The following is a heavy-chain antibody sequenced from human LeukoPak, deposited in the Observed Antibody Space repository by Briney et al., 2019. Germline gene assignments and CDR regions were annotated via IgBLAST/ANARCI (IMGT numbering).Heavy chain of an antibody. J-gene: IGHJ4*02. Sequence: ASVKVSCRASGYIFTNYAIHWVRQAPGQRLEWMGWINGGEGNTKYSQKFQGRVTITADESTSTAYMELSSLRSEDTAVYYCARSEYSSSRSSDYWGQGTLVTVSS. D-gene: IGHD6-6*01. CDR1: GYIFTNYA. V-gene: IGHV1-3*01. CDR2: INGGEGNT. CDR3: ARSEYSSSRSSDY.